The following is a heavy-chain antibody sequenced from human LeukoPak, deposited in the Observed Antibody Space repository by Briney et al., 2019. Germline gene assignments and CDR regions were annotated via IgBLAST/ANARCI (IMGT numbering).Heavy chain of an antibody. D-gene: IGHD3-10*01. CDR2: IYYSGST. J-gene: IGHJ4*02. Sequence: SETLSHTCTVSGGSISSSYGSWIRQPPGKGLEWIGYIYYSGSTTYNPSLKSRVTLSVDTSKNQFSLKLSSVTAADTAVYHCARVGRRGCYFDYMCQETLVTVSS. V-gene: IGHV4-59*01. CDR1: GGSISSSY. CDR3: ARVGRRGCYFDY.